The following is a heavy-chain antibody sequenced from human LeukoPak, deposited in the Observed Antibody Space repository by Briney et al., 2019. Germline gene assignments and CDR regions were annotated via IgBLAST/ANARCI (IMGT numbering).Heavy chain of an antibody. J-gene: IGHJ4*02. CDR1: GFTLSSYW. CDR3: VGGSYYFDY. D-gene: IGHD1-26*01. CDR2: INSDGSST. Sequence: GGSLRLSCAASGFTLSSYWMHWVRQAPGKGLAWVSRINSDGSSTFYADSVKGRITISRDNAKNTLYLQMNSLRAEDTAVYYCVGGSYYFDYWGQGTLVTVSS. V-gene: IGHV3-74*01.